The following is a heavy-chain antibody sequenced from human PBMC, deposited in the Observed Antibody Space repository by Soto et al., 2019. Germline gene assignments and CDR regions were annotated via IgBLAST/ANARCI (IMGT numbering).Heavy chain of an antibody. V-gene: IGHV3-23*01. CDR3: AKDRDYPRDQFHY. J-gene: IGHJ4*02. Sequence: GTLRLSCPASGFTFTYYAFSWVRQAPGKGLEWVSAISANGQGIYYADSVRGRFTISRDNSKNTVFLHMDSLRAEDTAVYYCAKDRDYPRDQFHYWGQGTLVTVYS. D-gene: IGHD2-2*01. CDR1: GFTFTYYA. CDR2: ISANGQGI.